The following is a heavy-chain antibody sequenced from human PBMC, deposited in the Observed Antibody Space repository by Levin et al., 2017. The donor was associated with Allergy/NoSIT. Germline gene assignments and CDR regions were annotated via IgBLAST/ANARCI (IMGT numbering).Heavy chain of an antibody. CDR3: ARGRVDFERYYYYYGMDV. D-gene: IGHD3-3*01. V-gene: IGHV3-30-3*01. CDR2: ISYDGSNK. J-gene: IGHJ6*02. Sequence: GGSLRLSCAASGFTFSSYAMHWVRQAPGKGLEWVAVISYDGSNKYYADSVKGRFTISRDNSKNTLYLQMNSLRAEDTAVYYCARGRVDFERYYYYYGMDVWGQGTTVTVSS. CDR1: GFTFSSYA.